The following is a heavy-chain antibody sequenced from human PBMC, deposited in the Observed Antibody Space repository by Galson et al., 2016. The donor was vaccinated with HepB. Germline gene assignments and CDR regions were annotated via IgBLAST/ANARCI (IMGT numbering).Heavy chain of an antibody. CDR3: AKEGLVRRIFDH. Sequence: LRLSCAASGFVYSNFGLSWVRQAPGKGREWVASISTRRPTHYSDSVQGRVTISRDNSNNTLYLQMNGLKAENTAVYYCAKEGLVRRIFDHWGQGTLLTVSS. V-gene: IGHV3-23*01. D-gene: IGHD1-1*01. J-gene: IGHJ4*02. CDR1: GFVYSNFG. CDR2: ISTRRPT.